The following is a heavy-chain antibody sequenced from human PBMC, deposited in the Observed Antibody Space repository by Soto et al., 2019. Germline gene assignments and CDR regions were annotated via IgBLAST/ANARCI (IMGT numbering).Heavy chain of an antibody. Sequence: VQVVASGGGLVQPGRSLRLSCAVSGFRFEQYVMHWVRQAPGKGLECVSTVSPTGDTVAYADSVEGRFTCSRDTAKKSIYLQITRLQGDETVVFYCVRVAPDGSIDDWGQGTGVPVSS. CDR1: GFRFEQYV. CDR3: VRVAPDGSIDD. J-gene: IGHJ4*02. CDR2: VSPTGDTV. D-gene: IGHD3-10*01. V-gene: IGHV3-9*01.